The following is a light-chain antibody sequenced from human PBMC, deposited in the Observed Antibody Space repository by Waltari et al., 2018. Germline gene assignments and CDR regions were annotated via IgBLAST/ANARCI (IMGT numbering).Light chain of an antibody. J-gene: IGKJ1*01. CDR2: WAS. CDR3: QHYLRLPVT. CDR1: PSGSSA. V-gene: IGKV3-20*01. Sequence: EIVFTQSPGTLSLSPGERGPLSCRASPSGSSALAWYQQKPGQAPRRLIYWASTRATGIPDRFSGSGSGTDFSLTISRLEPEDVAVYYCQHYLRLPVTFGQGTTVEI.